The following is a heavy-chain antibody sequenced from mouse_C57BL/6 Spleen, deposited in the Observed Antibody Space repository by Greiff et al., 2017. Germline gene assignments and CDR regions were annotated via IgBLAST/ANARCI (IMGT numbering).Heavy chain of an antibody. J-gene: IGHJ3*01. CDR1: GYTFTDYE. Sequence: QVQLKQSGAELVRPGASVTLSCKASGYTFTDYEMHWVKQTPVHGLEWIGAIDPETGGTAYNQKFKGKAILTADKSSSTAYMELRSLTSEDSAVYYCTRGSLLRSFAYWGQGTLVTVSA. CDR3: TRGSLLRSFAY. V-gene: IGHV1-15*01. CDR2: IDPETGGT. D-gene: IGHD1-2*01.